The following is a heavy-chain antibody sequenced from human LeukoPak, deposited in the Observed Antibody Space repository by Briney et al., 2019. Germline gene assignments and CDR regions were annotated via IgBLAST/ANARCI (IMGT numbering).Heavy chain of an antibody. Sequence: PGGSLRLSCAASGFTFSSYGMHWVRQAPGKGLEWVAFIRYDGSNKYYADSVKGRFTISRDNSKNTLYLQMNSLRAEDTAVYYCAGVSPSIAAAGFLYYFDYWGQGTLVTVSS. D-gene: IGHD6-13*01. CDR3: AGVSPSIAAAGFLYYFDY. V-gene: IGHV3-30*02. J-gene: IGHJ4*02. CDR1: GFTFSSYG. CDR2: IRYDGSNK.